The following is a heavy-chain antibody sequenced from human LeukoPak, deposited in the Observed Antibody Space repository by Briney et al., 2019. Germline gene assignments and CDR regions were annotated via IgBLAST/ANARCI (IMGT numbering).Heavy chain of an antibody. CDR1: GGSISNYY. J-gene: IGHJ6*03. V-gene: IGHV4-59*01. CDR2: IYYSGST. Sequence: SETLSLTCTVSGGSISNYYWSWIRQPPGKGLEWIGYIYYSGSTNYNPSLKSRVTISVDTSKNQFSLKLSSVTAADTAVYYCARGGYSYGYPYMDVWGKGTTVTVSS. CDR3: ARGGYSYGYPYMDV. D-gene: IGHD5-18*01.